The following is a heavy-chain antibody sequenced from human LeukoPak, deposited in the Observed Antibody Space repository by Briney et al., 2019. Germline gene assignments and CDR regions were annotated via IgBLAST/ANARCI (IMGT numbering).Heavy chain of an antibody. CDR2: ISSSGTII. V-gene: IGHV3-48*03. CDR3: ARDPTRYDMVGPHFDY. D-gene: IGHD3-10*01. Sequence: PGGSLRLSCAASGFIFRSYEMNWVCQTPGKGLKWVSHISSSGTIIYYAESVKGRFTISRDNAKNSLYLQMNSLRAEDTAVYYCARDPTRYDMVGPHFDYWGQGTLVTVSS. CDR1: GFIFRSYE. J-gene: IGHJ4*02.